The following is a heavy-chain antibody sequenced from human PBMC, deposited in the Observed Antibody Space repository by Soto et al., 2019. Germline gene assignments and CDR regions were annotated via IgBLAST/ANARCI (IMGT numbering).Heavy chain of an antibody. CDR2: ISGSGVST. V-gene: IGHV3-23*01. J-gene: IGHJ6*02. D-gene: IGHD2-15*01. Sequence: GGSLRLSCAASGFPFISYSIIWVRQAPWKVLQWVSAISGSGVSTYYADSVKGRFAISRDNSKNTLYLQMNILRPEDTSLYYCAKDWSAQGVVGTYYYGMDAWGQRTNVPVS. CDR1: GFPFISYS. CDR3: AKDWSAQGVVGTYYYGMDA.